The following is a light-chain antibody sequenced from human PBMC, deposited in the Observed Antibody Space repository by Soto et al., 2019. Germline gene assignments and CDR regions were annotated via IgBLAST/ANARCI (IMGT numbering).Light chain of an antibody. CDR1: SNDVGGYNY. CDR3: SSYTTSITYV. J-gene: IGLJ1*01. V-gene: IGLV2-14*01. Sequence: QSVLTQPAPVSVSPGQSITISCTGTSNDVGGYNYVSWYQQHLGKAPKLMIYEVSNRPSGISNRFSGSKSGNTASLTISGLQAEDEADYYCSSYTTSITYVFGTGTKVTVL. CDR2: EVS.